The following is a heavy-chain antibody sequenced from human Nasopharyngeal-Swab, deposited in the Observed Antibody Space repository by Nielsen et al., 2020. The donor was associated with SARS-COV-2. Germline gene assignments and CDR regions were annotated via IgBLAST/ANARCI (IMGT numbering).Heavy chain of an antibody. CDR3: ARDSFFRGYSYVGYGMDV. Sequence: GESLKISCAASGFTFSSYDMHWVRQATGKGLEWVSAIGTAGDTYYPGSVKGRFTISRENAKNSLYLQMNSLRAGDTAVYYCARDSFFRGYSYVGYGMDVWGQGTTVTVSS. CDR1: GFTFSSYD. CDR2: IGTAGDT. V-gene: IGHV3-13*01. J-gene: IGHJ6*02. D-gene: IGHD5-18*01.